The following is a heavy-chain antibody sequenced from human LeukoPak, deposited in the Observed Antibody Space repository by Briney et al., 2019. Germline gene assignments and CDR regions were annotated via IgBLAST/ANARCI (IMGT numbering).Heavy chain of an antibody. CDR3: ARGGPYDFWSGYYRADYYYYGMDV. Sequence: GGSLRLSCAASGFTFSNYAISWVRQAPGKGLEGVSSISPSNISSYYADSVRGRFTISRDNSKNPLYLRMNSLRAEDTAVYYCARGGPYDFWSGYYRADYYYYGMDVWGQGTTVTVSS. J-gene: IGHJ6*02. D-gene: IGHD3-3*01. V-gene: IGHV3-23*01. CDR1: GFTFSNYA. CDR2: ISPSNISS.